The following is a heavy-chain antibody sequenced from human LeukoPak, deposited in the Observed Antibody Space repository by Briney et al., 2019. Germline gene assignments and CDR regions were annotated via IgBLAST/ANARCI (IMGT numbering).Heavy chain of an antibody. Sequence: GGSLRLSCAASGFTLSSYVMHWVRQAPGKGLECVAVISSDGSNKYYADSVKGRFTVSRDNSKNTLYLQMNSLRPEDTAVYYCARDLPTVVIFGAFDSWGQRTLVTVSP. J-gene: IGHJ4*02. D-gene: IGHD3-3*01. CDR2: ISSDGSNK. CDR1: GFTLSSYV. CDR3: ARDLPTVVIFGAFDS. V-gene: IGHV3-30*04.